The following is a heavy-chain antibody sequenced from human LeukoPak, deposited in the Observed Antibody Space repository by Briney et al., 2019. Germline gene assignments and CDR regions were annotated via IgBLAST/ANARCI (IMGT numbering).Heavy chain of an antibody. J-gene: IGHJ6*03. CDR1: GYTFTNYG. Sequence: ASVKVSCKASGYTFTNYGVSWVRQAPGQGLEWMGWINAYNGDTHYAQNLQGRLTMTTDTSTSMAFMELRSLRPDDTAVYFCARWGLDAPGTYYYYYMDVWGRGTTVTVSS. CDR2: INAYNGDT. V-gene: IGHV1-18*01. D-gene: IGHD7-27*01. CDR3: ARWGLDAPGTYYYYYMDV.